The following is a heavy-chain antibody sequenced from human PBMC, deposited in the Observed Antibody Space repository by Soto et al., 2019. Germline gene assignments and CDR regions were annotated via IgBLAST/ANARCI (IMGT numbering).Heavy chain of an antibody. Sequence: ASVKVSCKASGYIFTDYYIHWVRQAPGQGLEWMGWINPNSDDTRYAQKFRGRVTVTMDTSISTAYMDLSRLTSGDTAVYYCARDSAAGAGIGWDYWGQGTLVTVSS. J-gene: IGHJ4*01. V-gene: IGHV1-2*02. CDR2: INPNSDDT. D-gene: IGHD6-13*01. CDR1: GYIFTDYY. CDR3: ARDSAAGAGIGWDY.